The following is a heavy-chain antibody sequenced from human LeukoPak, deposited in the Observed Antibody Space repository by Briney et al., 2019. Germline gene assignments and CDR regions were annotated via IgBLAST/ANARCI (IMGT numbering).Heavy chain of an antibody. V-gene: IGHV3-23*01. D-gene: IGHD2-2*01. CDR2: IIGGAGST. Sequence: PSETLSLICTVSGGSISSYYWSWIRQPPGKGLEWVSGIIGGAGSTYYADSVKGRFTISGDNSKNTLFLQMNSLRAEDTAVYYCAHGAMYQLDYWGQGTLVTVSS. CDR3: AHGAMYQLDY. J-gene: IGHJ4*02. CDR1: GGSISSYY.